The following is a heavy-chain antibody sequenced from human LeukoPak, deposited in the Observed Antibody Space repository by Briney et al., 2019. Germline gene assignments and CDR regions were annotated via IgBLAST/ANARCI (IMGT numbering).Heavy chain of an antibody. J-gene: IGHJ3*02. Sequence: ASVKVSCKASGYTFTTYAMHWVRQAPGQRLEWMGWINTGNNNTKYSQKFQGRVTITRDSSASTAYMELSRLRSEDTAVYYCAAISSGSYYFVDNAFDIWGQGTMVTVSS. CDR1: GYTFTTYA. V-gene: IGHV1-3*04. D-gene: IGHD3-10*01. CDR2: INTGNNNT. CDR3: AAISSGSYYFVDNAFDI.